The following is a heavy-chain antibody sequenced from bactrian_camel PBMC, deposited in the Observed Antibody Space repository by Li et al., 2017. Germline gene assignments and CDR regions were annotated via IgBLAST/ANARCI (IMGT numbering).Heavy chain of an antibody. Sequence: HVQLVESGGGLVQPGGSLRLSCAASGFTFTNYWMHWVRQGPGKGLEWVSAINSGGGSTLYADSVKGRFTISRDNAKDTLYLQMNSLKSEDTALYYCATRPKTVVAGTGYNYWGQGTQVTVS. CDR1: GFTFTNYW. CDR2: INSGGGST. D-gene: IGHD6*01. CDR3: ATRPKTVVAGTGYNY. J-gene: IGHJ4*01. V-gene: IGHV3S1*01.